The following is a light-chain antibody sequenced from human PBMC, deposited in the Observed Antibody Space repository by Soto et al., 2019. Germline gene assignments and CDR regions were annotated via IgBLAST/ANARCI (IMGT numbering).Light chain of an antibody. V-gene: IGLV2-8*01. CDR2: EVS. Sequence: QSALTQPPSASGSPRQSVTISCTGMSSDVGGYNYVSWYQQHPGKAPKLMIYEVSKRPSGVPDRFSGSKSGNTASLTVSGLQAEDEADYYCSSYAGANSVVFGGGTQLTVL. J-gene: IGLJ2*01. CDR1: SSDVGGYNY. CDR3: SSYAGANSVV.